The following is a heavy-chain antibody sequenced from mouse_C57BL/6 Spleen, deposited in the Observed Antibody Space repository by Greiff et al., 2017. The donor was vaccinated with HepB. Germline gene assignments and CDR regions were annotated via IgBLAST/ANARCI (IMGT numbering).Heavy chain of an antibody. V-gene: IGHV1-7*01. Sequence: VQLQESGAELAKPGASVKLSCKASGYTFTSYWMHWVKQRPGQGLEWIGYINPSSGYTKYNQKFKDKATLTADKSSSTAYMQLSSLTYEDSAVYYCARSYYSNYRYFDVWGTGTTVTVSS. D-gene: IGHD2-5*01. CDR2: INPSSGYT. J-gene: IGHJ1*03. CDR3: ARSYYSNYRYFDV. CDR1: GYTFTSYW.